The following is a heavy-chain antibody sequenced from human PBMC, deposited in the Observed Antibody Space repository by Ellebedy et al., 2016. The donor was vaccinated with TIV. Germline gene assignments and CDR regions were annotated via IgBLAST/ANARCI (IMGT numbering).Heavy chain of an antibody. V-gene: IGHV3-33*08. CDR1: GFTFSTSA. D-gene: IGHD5-18*01. CDR3: ARAATALGLIDY. CDR2: IWNDGSIA. J-gene: IGHJ4*01. Sequence: GESLKIPCAASGFTFSTSAMHWVRQAPGKGLEWVAVIWNDGSIAYYADSVKGRFTISRDNSKNTLFLQMNSLRADDTAVYYCARAATALGLIDYWGQGTLVTVSS.